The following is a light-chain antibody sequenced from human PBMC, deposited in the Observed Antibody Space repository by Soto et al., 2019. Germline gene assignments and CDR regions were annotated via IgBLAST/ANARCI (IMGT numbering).Light chain of an antibody. CDR2: GAS. J-gene: IGKJ1*01. CDR3: QQYKSYKT. CDR1: QSVISSY. Sequence: EIVLTQSPGTLSLSPGERATLSCRASQSVISSYLAWYQQKPGQAPRLLIYGASSRATGIPDRFSGSGSGTDFTLTISSLQPDDFATYYCQQYKSYKTFGQGTKVDIK. V-gene: IGKV3-20*01.